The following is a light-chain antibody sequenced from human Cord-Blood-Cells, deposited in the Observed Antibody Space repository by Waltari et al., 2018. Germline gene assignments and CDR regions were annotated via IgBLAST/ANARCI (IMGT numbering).Light chain of an antibody. Sequence: EIVLTQSPATLSLSPGERATLSCTASQNVSSYLAWYQQKPGQAPRLLIYDASNRATGIPARFSGSGSGTDFTLTISSLEPEDFAVYYCQQRSNWPPTFGGGTKVEIK. J-gene: IGKJ4*01. CDR2: DAS. V-gene: IGKV3-11*01. CDR1: QNVSSY. CDR3: QQRSNWPPT.